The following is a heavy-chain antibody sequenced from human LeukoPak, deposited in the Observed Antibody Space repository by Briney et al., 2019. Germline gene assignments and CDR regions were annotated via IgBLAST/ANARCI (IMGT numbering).Heavy chain of an antibody. CDR3: ASLSDSSEIVAFDI. J-gene: IGHJ3*02. CDR1: GFTFSNYW. V-gene: IGHV3-7*01. Sequence: GGSLRLSCAASGFTFSNYWMNWVRQAPGKGLEWVANINQDGSEIYYVDSVKGRFIISRDNAKNSLYLQMNSLRAEDTAVYYCASLSDSSEIVAFDIWGQGTMVTVSS. CDR2: INQDGSEI. D-gene: IGHD3-22*01.